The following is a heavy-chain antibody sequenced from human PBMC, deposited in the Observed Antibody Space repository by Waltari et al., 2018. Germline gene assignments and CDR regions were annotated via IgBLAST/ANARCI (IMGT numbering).Heavy chain of an antibody. CDR2: ISWNSGSI. CDR1: GFTFDDYA. CDR3: VSGMDV. Sequence: EVQLVESGGGLVQPGRSLRLSCAASGFTFDDYAMHWVRQAPGKGLAWVSGISWNSGSIGYADSVKGRFTISRDNAKNSLYLQMNSLRAEDTAVYYCVSGMDVWGQGTTVTVSS. J-gene: IGHJ6*02. V-gene: IGHV3-9*01.